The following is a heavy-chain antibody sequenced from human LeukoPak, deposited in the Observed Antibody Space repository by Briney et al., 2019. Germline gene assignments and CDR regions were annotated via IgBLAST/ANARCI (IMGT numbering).Heavy chain of an antibody. CDR1: GFTFSSYW. J-gene: IGHJ6*03. CDR2: IKQDGSEK. Sequence: GGSLRLSCAASGFTFSSYWMSWVRQAPGKGLEWVANIKQDGSEKYYVDSVKGRFTISRDNAKNSLYLQMNSLRAEDTAVYYCARDTYSSSWPYYYYYMDVWGKGTTVTVSS. D-gene: IGHD6-13*01. CDR3: ARDTYSSSWPYYYYYMDV. V-gene: IGHV3-7*01.